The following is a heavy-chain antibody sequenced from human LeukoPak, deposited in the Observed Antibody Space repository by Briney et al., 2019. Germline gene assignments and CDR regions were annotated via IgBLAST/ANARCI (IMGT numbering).Heavy chain of an antibody. CDR2: ISGSGGST. Sequence: PGGSLRLSCAASGFTFSSYAMSWVRQAPGKGLEWVSAISGSGGSTYYADSVKGRFTISRDNSKNTLYLQMNSLRAEDTAVYYCAKVRSYDSSGYYSDLAYWYFDLWGRGTLVTVSS. J-gene: IGHJ2*01. D-gene: IGHD3-22*01. V-gene: IGHV3-23*01. CDR1: GFTFSSYA. CDR3: AKVRSYDSSGYYSDLAYWYFDL.